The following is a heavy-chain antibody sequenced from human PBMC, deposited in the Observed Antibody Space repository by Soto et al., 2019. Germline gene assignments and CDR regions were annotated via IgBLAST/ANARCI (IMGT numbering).Heavy chain of an antibody. CDR1: GASITSDD. Sequence: PSETLSLTCTVSGASITSDDWSWIRQPPGMGLEWIGHIHHSGRTKYNPSLRSRATMSIDTSKNQFSLHLNSVTAADTAVYYCAKGGWSYDSWGQGTLVTVSS. CDR3: AKGGWSYDS. D-gene: IGHD6-19*01. CDR2: IHHSGRT. V-gene: IGHV4-59*01. J-gene: IGHJ4*02.